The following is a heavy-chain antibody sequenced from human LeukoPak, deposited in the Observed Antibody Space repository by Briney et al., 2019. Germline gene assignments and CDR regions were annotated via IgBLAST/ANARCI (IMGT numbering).Heavy chain of an antibody. CDR2: INSDGINT. CDR3: ARRSGIAVAGAFDY. D-gene: IGHD6-19*01. V-gene: IGHV3-74*01. Sequence: SGGSLRLSCAASGFTFSNYWMHWVRQAPGKGLVWVSRINSDGINTSYADSVKGRFTISRDNAKNTLYLQMNSLRAEDTAVYYCARRSGIAVAGAFDYWGQGTLVTVSS. J-gene: IGHJ4*02. CDR1: GFTFSNYW.